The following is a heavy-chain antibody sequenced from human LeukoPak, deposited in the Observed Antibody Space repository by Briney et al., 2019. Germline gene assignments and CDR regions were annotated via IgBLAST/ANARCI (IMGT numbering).Heavy chain of an antibody. CDR1: GGSFSGYY. CDR2: INHSGST. J-gene: IGHJ5*02. V-gene: IGHV4-34*01. Sequence: SEALSLTCAVYGGSFSGYYWSWIRQPPGKGLEWIGEINHSGSTNYNPSLKSRVTISVDTSKNQFSLKLSSVTAADTAVYYWARGRLRYDILTGYSPRNWFDPWGQGTLVTVSS. D-gene: IGHD3-9*01. CDR3: ARGRLRYDILTGYSPRNWFDP.